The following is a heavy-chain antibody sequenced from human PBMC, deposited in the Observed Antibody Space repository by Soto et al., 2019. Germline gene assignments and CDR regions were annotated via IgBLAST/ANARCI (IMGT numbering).Heavy chain of an antibody. CDR3: ARQASYWHGGGGWFDP. V-gene: IGHV3-13*01. CDR2: IGTLHDA. Sequence: EVQLVESGGGLVEPGGSLRLSCAASGFTFSAFDMHWVRQATGKGLEWVAAIGTLHDAYYPDSVKGRFTISRENAKNSLYLQIDSLGAGDTAVYYCARQASYWHGGGGWFDPWGQGTLVTVSS. J-gene: IGHJ5*02. D-gene: IGHD2-8*02. CDR1: GFTFSAFD.